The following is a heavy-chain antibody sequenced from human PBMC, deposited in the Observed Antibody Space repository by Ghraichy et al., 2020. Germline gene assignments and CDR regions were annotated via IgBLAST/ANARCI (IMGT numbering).Heavy chain of an antibody. V-gene: IGHV3-23*01. CDR3: AKRGSYYDFHY. J-gene: IGHJ4*02. CDR2: INSSGGST. D-gene: IGHD1-26*01. CDR1: GFTFSSYV. Sequence: GGSLRLSCAASGFTFSSYVMSWVRQAPGKGLEWVSGINSSGGSTYYADSVKGRFTISRDNSKNKLYLQMHSLRAEDTAVYYCAKRGSYYDFHYWGQGTLVTASS.